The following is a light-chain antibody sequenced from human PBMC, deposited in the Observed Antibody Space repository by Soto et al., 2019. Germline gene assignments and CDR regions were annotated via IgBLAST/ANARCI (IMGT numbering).Light chain of an antibody. J-gene: IGKJ5*01. V-gene: IGKV3-20*01. CDR3: QEYGTSPIT. CDR1: QSISSSF. Sequence: EIVLTQSPGTLSLSPGERATLSCRASQSISSSFLAWYQQKPGQAPRLLIYGASSRATGIPDRFSGSGSGTDFTLTVSRLEPEDFAVYYCQEYGTSPITFGQGTRLEIK. CDR2: GAS.